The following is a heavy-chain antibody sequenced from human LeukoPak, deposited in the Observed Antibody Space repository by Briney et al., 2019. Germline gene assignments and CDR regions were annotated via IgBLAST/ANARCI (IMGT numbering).Heavy chain of an antibody. CDR1: GGTFSSYA. V-gene: IGHV1-69*13. Sequence: RASVKVSCKASGGTFSSYAISWVRQAPGQGLEWMGGIIPIFGTANYAQKFQGRVTITADESTSTAYMELSSLRSDDTAVYYCARDGTSTDDYWGQGTLVTVSS. CDR3: ARDGTSTDDY. J-gene: IGHJ4*02. D-gene: IGHD2-2*01. CDR2: IIPIFGTA.